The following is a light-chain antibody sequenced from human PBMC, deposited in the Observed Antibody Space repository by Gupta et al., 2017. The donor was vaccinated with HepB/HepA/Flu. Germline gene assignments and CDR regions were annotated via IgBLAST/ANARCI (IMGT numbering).Light chain of an antibody. CDR1: QSFSRTF. V-gene: IGKV3-20*01. Sequence: EIVLTQSPGTLSLSPGERATLSCRASQSFSRTFLAWYQQKAGQAPRLLIYGTSSRATGLPDRFSGSGSGTDFTLTISRLDPEDFAVYYCQQDGGSPITFGGGTKVEIK. CDR3: QQDGGSPIT. J-gene: IGKJ4*01. CDR2: GTS.